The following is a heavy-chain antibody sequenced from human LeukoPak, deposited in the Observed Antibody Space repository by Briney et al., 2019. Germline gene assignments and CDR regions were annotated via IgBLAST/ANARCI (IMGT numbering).Heavy chain of an antibody. Sequence: GGSLRLSCAASGFTFSDHYMDWVRQAPGKGLERVGRIRNKANSYTTEYAASVKGRFTISRDDSKNSLYLQMNSLKCEDTAVYYCAREWDSGSYYLGYFDYWGQGTLVTVSS. CDR2: IRNKANSYTT. D-gene: IGHD1-26*01. V-gene: IGHV3-72*01. CDR1: GFTFSDHY. CDR3: AREWDSGSYYLGYFDY. J-gene: IGHJ4*02.